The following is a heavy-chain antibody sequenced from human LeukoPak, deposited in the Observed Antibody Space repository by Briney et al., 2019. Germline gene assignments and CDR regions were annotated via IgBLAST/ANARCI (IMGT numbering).Heavy chain of an antibody. V-gene: IGHV3-21*01. CDR3: AKSFHQRLQYLDY. CDR1: GFTFSSYS. D-gene: IGHD4-11*01. J-gene: IGHJ4*02. Sequence: GRSLRLSCAASGFTFSSYSMNWVRQAPGKGLEWVSSISSSSSYIYYADSVKGRFTISRDNAKNSLYLQMNSLRAEDTAVYYCAKSFHQRLQYLDYWGQGTLVTVSS. CDR2: ISSSSSYI.